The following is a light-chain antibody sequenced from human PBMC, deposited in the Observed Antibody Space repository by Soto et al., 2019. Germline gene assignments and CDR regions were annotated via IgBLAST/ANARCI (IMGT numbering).Light chain of an antibody. CDR3: QHYDDWPS. V-gene: IGKV3-15*01. CDR2: GAS. CDR1: QSVRST. J-gene: IGKJ2*01. Sequence: EIVMTQSPATLSVSPGERVTLSCRASQSVRSTLAWYQQKPGRAPRLLIYGASTRATGIPARFSGSGSGTEFTLTISSLQSEDFAVYFCQHYDDWPSFGQGTKLEIK.